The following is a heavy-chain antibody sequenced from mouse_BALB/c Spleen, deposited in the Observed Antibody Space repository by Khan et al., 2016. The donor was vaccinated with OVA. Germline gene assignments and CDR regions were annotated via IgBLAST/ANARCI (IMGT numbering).Heavy chain of an antibody. CDR3: ARGGRFAY. CDR1: GYTFTDYA. D-gene: IGHD3-3*01. CDR2: ISTYYGDA. Sequence: QVQLQQSGAELVRPGVSVKISCKGSGYTFTDYAMHWVKQSHAKSIGWIGVISTYYGDASYNQKFNGKATMTVDKSSSTAYMELARLTSEDSAIYYCARGGRFAYWGQGTLVTVSA. J-gene: IGHJ3*01. V-gene: IGHV1S137*01.